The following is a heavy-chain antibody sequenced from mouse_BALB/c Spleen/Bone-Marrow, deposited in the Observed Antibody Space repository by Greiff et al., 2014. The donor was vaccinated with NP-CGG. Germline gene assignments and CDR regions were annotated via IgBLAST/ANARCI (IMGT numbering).Heavy chain of an antibody. D-gene: IGHD2-14*01. CDR2: IWSGGST. Sequence: VKLEESGPGLVQPSQSLPITCTVSGFSLTSYGVHWVRQSPGKGLEWLGVIWSGGSTDYNAAFISRLSISKDNSKSQVFFKMNSLQANDTAIYYCARKRYDEYYFDYWGQGTTLTVSS. V-gene: IGHV2-2*02. J-gene: IGHJ2*01. CDR3: ARKRYDEYYFDY. CDR1: GFSLTSYG.